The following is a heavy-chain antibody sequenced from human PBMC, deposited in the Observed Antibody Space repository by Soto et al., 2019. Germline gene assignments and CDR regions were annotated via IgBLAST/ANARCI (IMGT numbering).Heavy chain of an antibody. CDR1: GLPLDDYT. V-gene: IGHV3-43*01. J-gene: IGHJ6*02. CDR3: ARRRGCISTSCYRPTPGYYYYGMDV. D-gene: IGHD2-2*02. CDR2: ISWDGGST. Sequence: HGGSTKLSCAASGLPLDDYTMHWVRQAPGKGLEWVSLISWDGGSTYYADSVKGRFTISRDNSKNSLYLQMNSLRTEDTALYYCARRRGCISTSCYRPTPGYYYYGMDVWGQGTTVTVSS.